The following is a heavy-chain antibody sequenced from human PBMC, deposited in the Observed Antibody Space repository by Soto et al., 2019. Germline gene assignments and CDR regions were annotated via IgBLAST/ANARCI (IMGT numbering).Heavy chain of an antibody. CDR2: INHSGST. Sequence: SETLSLTCAVSGGSISSDNWWTWVRQTPGKGLEWIGEINHSGSTNYNPSLKSRLTISVDKSKNQISLRLNPVNPAATAGYYWARVHSFRIRITLSGGMGLDYWGPGLLVTVSS. D-gene: IGHD1-1*01. V-gene: IGHV4-4*02. CDR1: GGSISSDNW. CDR3: ARVHSFRIRITLSGGMGLDY. J-gene: IGHJ4*02.